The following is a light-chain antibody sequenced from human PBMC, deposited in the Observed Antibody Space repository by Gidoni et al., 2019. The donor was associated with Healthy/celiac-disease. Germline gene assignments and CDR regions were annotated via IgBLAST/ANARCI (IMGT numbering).Light chain of an antibody. V-gene: IGLV3-19*01. J-gene: IGLJ2*01. CDR3: CSRNTTGYHVVV. Sequence: SSELTQDPAVSVALGQTVRITCRGDSLRDFSASWCQQKPGQAPVLVCYGENNRHSDSPDRFSGSSSGNTASWTSTRAQAEDEADCDCCSRNTTGYHVVVFGGGTRLTVL. CDR1: SLRDFS. CDR2: GEN.